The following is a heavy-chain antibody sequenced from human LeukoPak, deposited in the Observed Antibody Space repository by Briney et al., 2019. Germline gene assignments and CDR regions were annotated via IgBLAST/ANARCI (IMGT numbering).Heavy chain of an antibody. CDR2: ISYDGSNK. CDR3: ARDRAVGATWNYFDY. Sequence: PGGSLRLSCAASGFTFSSYWMSWVHQAPGKGLEWVALISYDGSNKYYADSVKGRFTISRDNSKNTLYLQMNSLRAEDTAVYYCARDRAVGATWNYFDYWGQGTLVTVSS. CDR1: GFTFSSYW. J-gene: IGHJ4*02. V-gene: IGHV3-30-3*01. D-gene: IGHD1-26*01.